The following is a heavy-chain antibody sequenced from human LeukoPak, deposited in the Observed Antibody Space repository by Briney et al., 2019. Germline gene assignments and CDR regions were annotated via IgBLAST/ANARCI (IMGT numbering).Heavy chain of an antibody. J-gene: IGHJ4*02. V-gene: IGHV1-8*01. Sequence: ASVKVSCKASGCTFTSYDINWVRQATGQGLEWMGWMNPNSGNTGYAQKFQGRVTMTRNTSMSTAYMELSSLRSEDTAVYYCAIMVVAAIPVVDYWGQGTLVTVSS. D-gene: IGHD2-21*02. CDR1: GCTFTSYD. CDR2: MNPNSGNT. CDR3: AIMVVAAIPVVDY.